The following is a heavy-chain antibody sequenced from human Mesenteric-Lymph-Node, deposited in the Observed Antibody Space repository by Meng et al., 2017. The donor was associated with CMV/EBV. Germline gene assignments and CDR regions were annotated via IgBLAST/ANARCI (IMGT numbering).Heavy chain of an antibody. D-gene: IGHD2-21*01. J-gene: IGHJ4*02. CDR2: IYYSGTT. V-gene: IGHV4-61*08. CDR1: SGSVSTAGYY. Sequence: SETLSLTCTVSSGSVSTAGYYWSWIRQPPGKGLEWIAYIYYSGTTNYNPSLKSRVTISVDTSKNQFSLELSSVTAADTAVYYCAKACQGYCGGYWALDFWGQGTLVTVSS. CDR3: AKACQGYCGGYWALDF.